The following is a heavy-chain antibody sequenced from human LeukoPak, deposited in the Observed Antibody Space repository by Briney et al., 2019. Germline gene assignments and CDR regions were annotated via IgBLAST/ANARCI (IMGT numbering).Heavy chain of an antibody. CDR2: ISSSSSTI. V-gene: IGHV3-48*01. J-gene: IGHJ4*02. CDR3: ARVLLWFGELLGH. CDR1: GFTFSSYS. D-gene: IGHD3-10*01. Sequence: GGSLRLSCAASGFTFSSYSMNWVRQAPGKGLEWVSYISSSSSTIYYADSVKGRFTISRDNAKNSLYLQMNSLRAEDTAVYYYARVLLWFGELLGHWGQGTLVTVSS.